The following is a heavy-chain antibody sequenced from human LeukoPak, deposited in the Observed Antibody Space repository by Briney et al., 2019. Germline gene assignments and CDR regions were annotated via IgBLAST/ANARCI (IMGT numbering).Heavy chain of an antibody. CDR3: ARLPVRITMVRGGMDV. V-gene: IGHV5-51*01. CDR1: GYSFTSYW. Sequence: GESLKISCKGSGYSFTSYWIGWVRQMPGKGLEWMGIIYPGDSDTRYSPSFQGQVTISADKSISTAYLQWSSLKASDTAMYYCARLPVRITMVRGGMDVWGQGTTVTVSS. CDR2: IYPGDSDT. D-gene: IGHD3-10*01. J-gene: IGHJ6*02.